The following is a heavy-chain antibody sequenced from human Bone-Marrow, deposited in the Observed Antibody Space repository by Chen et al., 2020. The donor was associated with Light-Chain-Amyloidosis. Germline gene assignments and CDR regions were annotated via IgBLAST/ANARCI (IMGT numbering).Heavy chain of an antibody. Sequence: EVQLVESGGVVVQPGGSLRPSCAASGFTFDDFTMHWVRQVPGKGLEWVSLISWDGRSTYYADSVKRRFTISRDNSKNSLYLQMNSLRTEDTALYYCVKDIEQYQLLFGLGYWGQGTLVTVSS. CDR2: ISWDGRST. V-gene: IGHV3-43*01. CDR1: GFTFDDFT. CDR3: VKDIEQYQLLFGLGY. D-gene: IGHD2-2*01. J-gene: IGHJ4*02.